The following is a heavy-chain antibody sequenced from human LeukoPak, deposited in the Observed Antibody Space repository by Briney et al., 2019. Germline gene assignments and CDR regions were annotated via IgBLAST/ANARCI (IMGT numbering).Heavy chain of an antibody. J-gene: IGHJ6*02. D-gene: IGHD2-15*01. CDR1: GYTFTSYY. V-gene: IGHV1-46*01. Sequence: GASVKVSCKASGYTFTSYYMHWVRQAPGQGLEWMGIINPSGGSTGYAQKFQGRVTMTRDTSTSTVYMELSSLRSEDTAVYYCARVKVAAYYYYYGMDVWGQGTTVTVSS. CDR2: INPSGGST. CDR3: ARVKVAAYYYYYGMDV.